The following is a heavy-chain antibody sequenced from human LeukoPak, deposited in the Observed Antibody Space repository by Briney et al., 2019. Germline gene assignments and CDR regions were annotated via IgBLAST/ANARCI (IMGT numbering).Heavy chain of an antibody. V-gene: IGHV4-61*02. Sequence: PSQTLSLTCTVSGGSISSGSYYWSWIRQPAGKGLEWIGRIYTSGSTNYNPSLKSRVTISVDTSKNQFSLKLSSVTAAHTAVYYCARDRRWLQHNNWFDPWGQGTLVTVSS. D-gene: IGHD5-24*01. CDR1: GGSISSGSYY. J-gene: IGHJ5*02. CDR3: ARDRRWLQHNNWFDP. CDR2: IYTSGST.